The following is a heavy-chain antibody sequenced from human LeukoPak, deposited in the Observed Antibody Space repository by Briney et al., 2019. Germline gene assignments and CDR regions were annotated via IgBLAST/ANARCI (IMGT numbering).Heavy chain of an antibody. CDR2: IYYSGST. CDR3: ARVSIAAAGGFDY. J-gene: IGHJ4*02. Sequence: SETLFLTCTVSGGSISSSSYYWGWIRQPPGKGLEWIGSIYYSGSTYYNPSLKSRVTISVDTSKNQFSPKLSPVTAADTAVYYCARVSIAAAGGFDYWGQGTLVTVSS. V-gene: IGHV4-39*07. D-gene: IGHD6-25*01. CDR1: GGSISSSSYY.